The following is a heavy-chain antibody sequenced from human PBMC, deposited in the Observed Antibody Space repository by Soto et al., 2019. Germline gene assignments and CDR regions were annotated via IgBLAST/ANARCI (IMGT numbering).Heavy chain of an antibody. D-gene: IGHD3-10*01. CDR2: FRAGGDDGTT. J-gene: IGHJ4*02. CDR3: AKKVNSGSGSQYFDY. CDR1: GFTFSSYS. Sequence: GGSLRLSCVASGFTFSSYSMSWVRQAPGKGLEWVSGFRAGGDDGTTYYADSVRGRFTISRDNSKNTLFLQMNSLRAEDTAIYYCAKKVNSGSGSQYFDYFGQGTLVTVSS. V-gene: IGHV3-23*01.